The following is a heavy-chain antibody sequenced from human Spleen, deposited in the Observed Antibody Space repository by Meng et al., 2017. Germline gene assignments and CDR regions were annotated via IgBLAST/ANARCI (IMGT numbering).Heavy chain of an antibody. CDR3: ARDPHTTGTFDY. Sequence: QWQRHEPGPGLVKPSRTLSLTRTGSGGSISSGSYYWSWIRQSPGRGLEWIAYIHYSGSTNYSPSLKSRVTISRDPSRNQFSLTLSSVTAADTAVYYCARDPHTTGTFDYWGPGILVTVSS. V-gene: IGHV4-61*01. CDR1: GGSISSGSYY. CDR2: IHYSGST. J-gene: IGHJ4*02. D-gene: IGHD1-1*01.